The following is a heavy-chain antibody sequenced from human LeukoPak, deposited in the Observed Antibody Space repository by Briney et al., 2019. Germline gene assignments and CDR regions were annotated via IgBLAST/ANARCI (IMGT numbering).Heavy chain of an antibody. Sequence: QMPXXXXXWMGIIYPGDSDTRYSPSFQGQVTISADKSISTAYLQWSSLKASDTAMYYCARHTSTVAIDYWGQGTLVTVSS. CDR3: ARHTSTVAIDY. D-gene: IGHD4-17*01. V-gene: IGHV5-51*01. CDR2: IYPGDSDT. J-gene: IGHJ4*02.